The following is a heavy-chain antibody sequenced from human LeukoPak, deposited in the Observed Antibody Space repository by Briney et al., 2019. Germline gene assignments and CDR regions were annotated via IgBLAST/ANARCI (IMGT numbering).Heavy chain of an antibody. CDR2: IYHSGST. Sequence: PSETLSLTCAVSGGSISSINWWSWVRQPPGKGLEWIGEIYHSGSTNYNPSLKSRVTISVDKSKNQFSLKLSSVTAADTAVYYCARDNGLAAAGSNYYGMDVWGQGTTVTVSS. D-gene: IGHD6-13*01. J-gene: IGHJ6*02. CDR3: ARDNGLAAAGSNYYGMDV. CDR1: GGSISSINW. V-gene: IGHV4-4*02.